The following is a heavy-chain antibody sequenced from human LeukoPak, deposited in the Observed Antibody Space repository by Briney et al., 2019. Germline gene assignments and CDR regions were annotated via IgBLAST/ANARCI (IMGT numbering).Heavy chain of an antibody. V-gene: IGHV3-30*18. D-gene: IGHD7-27*01. CDR1: GFTFSNSW. CDR3: AKDVAGEGGY. CDR2: IPDDGSNK. Sequence: PGGSLRLSCAASGFTFSNSWMSWVRQAPGKGLEWVAVIPDDGSNKYYADSVKGRFTISRDNSKNTLYLQMNSLRAEDTAVYYCAKDVAGEGGYWGQGTLVTVSS. J-gene: IGHJ4*02.